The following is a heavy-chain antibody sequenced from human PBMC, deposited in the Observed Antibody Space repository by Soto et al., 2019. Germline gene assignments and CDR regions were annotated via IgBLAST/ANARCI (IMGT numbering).Heavy chain of an antibody. J-gene: IGHJ6*02. CDR3: AKPTDSSGYHYGMDV. CDR2: ISYDGSNK. CDR1: GFTFSSYG. Sequence: QVQLVESGGGVVQPGRSLRLSCAASGFTFSSYGMHWVRQAPGKGLEWVAVISYDGSNKYYADSVKGRFTISRDNSKNTLYLQMNSLRAEDTAVYYCAKPTDSSGYHYGMDVWGQGTTVTVSS. V-gene: IGHV3-30*18. D-gene: IGHD2-15*01.